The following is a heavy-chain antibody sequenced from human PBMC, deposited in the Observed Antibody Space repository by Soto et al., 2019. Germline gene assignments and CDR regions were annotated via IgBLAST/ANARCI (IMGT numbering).Heavy chain of an antibody. CDR3: TGAYYDVSGYSLDP. CDR1: GGSISSGY. V-gene: IGHV4-59*01. Sequence: TCAVYGGSISSGYWTWIRQPPGKGLEWIGYIYYGGSINYNPSLKSRVIISVDTAKNQFSLRLSSVSAADTAVYYCTGAYYDVSGYSLDPWGQGTSVTVSS. J-gene: IGHJ5*02. CDR2: IYYGGSI. D-gene: IGHD3-22*01.